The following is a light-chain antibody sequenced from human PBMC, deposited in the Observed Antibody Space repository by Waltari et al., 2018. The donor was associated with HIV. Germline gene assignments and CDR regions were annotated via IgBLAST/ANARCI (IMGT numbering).Light chain of an antibody. J-gene: IGLJ1*01. CDR2: KDT. CDR1: ALAKQY. V-gene: IGLV3-25*03. CDR3: QSADTSGTRV. Sequence: SFELTQPPSVSVSPGQTARITCSGDALAKQYTYWYQQKPGQAPVVVIYKDTEMPSGIPGRFAGSSSGTTVTLTISAVQAEDEADYYCQSADTSGTRVFASGTKVTVL.